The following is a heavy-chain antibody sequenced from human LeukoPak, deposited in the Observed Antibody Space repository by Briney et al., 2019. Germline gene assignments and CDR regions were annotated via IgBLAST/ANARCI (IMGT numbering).Heavy chain of an antibody. V-gene: IGHV3-30*03. Sequence: PGGSLRLSCAASGFTFSSYGMHWVRQAPGKGLEWVAVISYDGSNKYYADSVKGRFTISRDNSKNTLYLQMNSLRAEDTAVYYCARDNWNYGSSMDVWGQGTTVTVSS. CDR3: ARDNWNYGSSMDV. CDR1: GFTFSSYG. CDR2: ISYDGSNK. J-gene: IGHJ6*02. D-gene: IGHD1-7*01.